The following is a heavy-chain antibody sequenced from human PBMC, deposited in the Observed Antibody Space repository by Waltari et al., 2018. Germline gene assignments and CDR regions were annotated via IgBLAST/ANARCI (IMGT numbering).Heavy chain of an antibody. J-gene: IGHJ6*03. V-gene: IGHV4-30-2*01. CDR1: SVSISSAGYS. CDR2: IYHSGST. Sequence: QLQLQESGSGPVKPSQTLSLTCTVSSVSISSAGYSWSWIRQPLGKGLEWIGYIYHSGSTYYNPSLKSRATISVDRSKNQFSLKLNSVTAADTAVYYCARGRGSYYYYYYLDVWAKGTTVTVSS. D-gene: IGHD2-15*01. CDR3: ARGRGSYYYYYYLDV.